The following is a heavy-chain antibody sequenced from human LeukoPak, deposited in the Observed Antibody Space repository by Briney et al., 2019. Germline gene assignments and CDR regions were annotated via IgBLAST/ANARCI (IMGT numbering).Heavy chain of an antibody. Sequence: GRSLRLSCAASGFTFSSYGMHWVRQAPGKGLEWVAVISYDGSNKYYADPVKGRFTISRDNSKNTLYLQMNSLRAEDTAVYYCAKVPPYYYDSSGYYYDLRAERNDYWGQGTLVTVSS. CDR2: ISYDGSNK. CDR3: AKVPPYYYDSSGYYYDLRAERNDY. V-gene: IGHV3-30*18. CDR1: GFTFSSYG. D-gene: IGHD3-22*01. J-gene: IGHJ4*02.